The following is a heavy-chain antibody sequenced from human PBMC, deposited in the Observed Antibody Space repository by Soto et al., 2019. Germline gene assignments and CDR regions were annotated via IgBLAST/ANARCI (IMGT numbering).Heavy chain of an antibody. CDR3: GSRGWNEYIQK. CDR2: ISGSGNSI. D-gene: IGHD1-1*01. J-gene: IGHJ1*01. V-gene: IGHV3-23*01. Sequence: EVQLLESGGGLVQPGGSLRLSCAASGFTLRSYGMTWVRQAPGKGLEWVSVISGSGNSIHYADSVKGRFTISRDNSKNTLDLQMNTLRVEDTAISYCGSRGWNEYIQKWGQVTLVTVSS. CDR1: GFTLRSYG.